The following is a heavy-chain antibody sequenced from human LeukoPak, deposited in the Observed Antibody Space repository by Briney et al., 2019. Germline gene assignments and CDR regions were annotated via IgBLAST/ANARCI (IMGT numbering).Heavy chain of an antibody. Sequence: PGGSLRLSCAASGFTFSSYGMHWVRQASGKGLEWVAVIWYDGSNKYYADSVKGRFTISRDNSKNTLYLQMNSLRAEDTAVYYCARDQWYSSSWYCDYWGQGTLVTVSS. D-gene: IGHD6-13*01. V-gene: IGHV3-33*08. CDR2: IWYDGSNK. J-gene: IGHJ4*02. CDR3: ARDQWYSSSWYCDY. CDR1: GFTFSSYG.